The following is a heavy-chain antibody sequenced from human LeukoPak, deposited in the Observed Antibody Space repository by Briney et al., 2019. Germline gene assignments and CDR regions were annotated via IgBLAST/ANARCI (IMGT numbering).Heavy chain of an antibody. CDR3: ARANYFDY. Sequence: PSETLSLTCTVSGGSISSYYWSWFRQSPGTGLEWIGSIYHTGRTNHNPSLKSRLTISVDKSKNQFSLILSSLTAADTAVYYCARANYFDYWGQGTLVTVSS. V-gene: IGHV4-59*01. CDR1: GGSISSYY. CDR2: IYHTGRT. J-gene: IGHJ4*02.